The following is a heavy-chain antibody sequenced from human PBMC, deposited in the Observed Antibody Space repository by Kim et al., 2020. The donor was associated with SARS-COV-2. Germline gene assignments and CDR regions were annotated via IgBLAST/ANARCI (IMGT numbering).Heavy chain of an antibody. CDR1: GFTFSSYW. V-gene: IGHV3-7*01. CDR2: VKQDGSAK. Sequence: GGSLRLSCAASGFTFSSYWMSWVRQAPGKGLEWVANVKQDGSAKYYVDSVKGRFTISRDNAKNSLYLQMSSLRAEDTAVYYCARDLLGAVAGTSDYWGQGTLVTVSS. CDR3: ARDLLGAVAGTSDY. J-gene: IGHJ4*02. D-gene: IGHD6-19*01.